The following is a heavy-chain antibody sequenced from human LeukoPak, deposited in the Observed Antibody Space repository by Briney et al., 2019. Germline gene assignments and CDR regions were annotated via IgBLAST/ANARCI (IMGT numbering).Heavy chain of an antibody. J-gene: IGHJ3*01. CDR3: ARRVSSSGFDAFDV. CDR2: NYPGDSDP. V-gene: IGHV5-51*01. D-gene: IGHD5-12*01. Sequence: GESLKISCKGSGYSFTNYWIGWVRQMPGKGLEWMGINYPGDSDPTYSPSFQGQVTMSADKSISTAYLQWSSLKASDTAMYYCARRVSSSGFDAFDVWGQGTMVTVSS. CDR1: GYSFTNYW.